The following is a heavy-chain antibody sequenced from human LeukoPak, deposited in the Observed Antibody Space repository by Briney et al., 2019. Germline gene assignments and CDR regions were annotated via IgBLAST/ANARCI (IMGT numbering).Heavy chain of an antibody. D-gene: IGHD1-26*01. CDR2: ICSGGST. J-gene: IGHJ6*02. CDR3: ARDYGRYYYYGMDV. CDR1: GFTVSSNY. Sequence: GGSLRLSCAASGFTVSSNYMSWVRQAPGKGLEWVSVICSGGSTYYADSVKGRFTISRDNSKNTLYLQMNSLRAEDTAVYYCARDYGRYYYYGMDVWGQGTTVTVSS. V-gene: IGHV3-66*01.